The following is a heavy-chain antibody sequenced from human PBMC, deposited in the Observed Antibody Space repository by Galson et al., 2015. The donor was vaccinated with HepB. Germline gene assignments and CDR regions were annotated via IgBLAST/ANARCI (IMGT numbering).Heavy chain of an antibody. CDR3: SRGGQWHLLTSGEFDY. CDR1: GFTFGDYA. D-gene: IGHD6-19*01. Sequence: SLRLSCATSGFTFGDYAMSWFRQAPGKGLEWVGFVGTRSYGATAEYAASVRGRFTISRDDSRGIAYLQMNGLKTEDTGVYYCSRGGQWHLLTSGEFDYWGRGTLVTVSP. V-gene: IGHV3-49*03. CDR2: VGTRSYGATA. J-gene: IGHJ4*02.